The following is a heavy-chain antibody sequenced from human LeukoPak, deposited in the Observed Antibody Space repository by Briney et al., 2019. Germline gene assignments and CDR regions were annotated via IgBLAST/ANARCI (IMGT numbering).Heavy chain of an antibody. Sequence: GGSLRLSCAASGFTFSSYAMSWVRQAPGKGLEWVSTISSSGGSTYYADSVKGRFTISRDNSKSTLYLQMNSLRAEDTAVYYCAKDDGDSSGWYSDLFDYWGQGTLVTVSS. CDR1: GFTFSSYA. V-gene: IGHV3-23*01. CDR3: AKDDGDSSGWYSDLFDY. CDR2: ISSSGGST. D-gene: IGHD6-19*01. J-gene: IGHJ4*02.